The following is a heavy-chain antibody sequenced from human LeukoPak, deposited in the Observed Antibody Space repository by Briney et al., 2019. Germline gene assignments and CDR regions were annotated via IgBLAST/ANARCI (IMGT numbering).Heavy chain of an antibody. CDR3: ARDHSSGFSLPGN. CDR1: GFTFSGYE. J-gene: IGHJ4*02. CDR2: ISSSGSTI. V-gene: IGHV3-48*03. Sequence: GGSLRLSCAASGFTFSGYEMNWVRQAPGKGLEWVSYISSSGSTIYYADSVKGRFTISRDNAKNSLYLQMNSMRAEDTAVYYCARDHSSGFSLPGNWGQGTLVTVSS. D-gene: IGHD6-19*01.